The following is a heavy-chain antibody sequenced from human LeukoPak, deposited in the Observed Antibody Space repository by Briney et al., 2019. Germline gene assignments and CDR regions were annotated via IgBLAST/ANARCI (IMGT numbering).Heavy chain of an antibody. V-gene: IGHV4-4*07. Sequence: SETLSLTCTVSGGSISSYYWSWIRQPAGKGLEWIGRIYTSGNTIYNPALKSRVTMSVDTSKNQFSLNLTSVTAADTAVYYCAREGKLTGYFGGLGFNYWGQGILVTVSS. D-gene: IGHD6-19*01. CDR2: IYTSGNT. CDR1: GGSISSYY. J-gene: IGHJ4*02. CDR3: AREGKLTGYFGGLGFNY.